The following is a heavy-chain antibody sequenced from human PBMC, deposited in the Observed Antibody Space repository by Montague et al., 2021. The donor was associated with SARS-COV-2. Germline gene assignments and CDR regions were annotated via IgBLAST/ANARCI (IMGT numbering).Heavy chain of an antibody. CDR1: GGSISNYH. D-gene: IGHD3-10*01. J-gene: IGHJ5*01. CDR3: ASVDSSRSGSRRVKWFHS. Sequence: SETLSLTCTVPGGSISNYHWNWIRQPPGKGLEWIGYIDLCGNTNFKPYLKSRVTISIDTSNNQFPLKLNSVTAADTAVDYCASVDSSRSGSRRVKWFHSWGQGILVTVSS. CDR2: IDLCGNT. V-gene: IGHV4-59*13.